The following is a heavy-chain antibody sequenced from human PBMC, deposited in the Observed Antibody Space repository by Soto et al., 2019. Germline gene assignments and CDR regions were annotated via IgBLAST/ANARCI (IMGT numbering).Heavy chain of an antibody. CDR1: GFTFTDYW. CDR2: IYPGDSDT. Sequence: EVQLVQSGAEVKKPGESLKISCQGSGFTFTDYWIGWVRQMPGKGLEWMGIIYPGDSDTRDRPSFQGQVTISADKSISPAYLQWSSLKASDTAMYYCARRSGVYGIDYWGQGTLVTVSS. J-gene: IGHJ4*02. D-gene: IGHD2-8*01. V-gene: IGHV5-51*01. CDR3: ARRSGVYGIDY.